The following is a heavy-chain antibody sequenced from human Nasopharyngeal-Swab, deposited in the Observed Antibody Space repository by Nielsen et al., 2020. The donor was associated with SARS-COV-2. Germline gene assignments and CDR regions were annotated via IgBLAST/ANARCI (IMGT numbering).Heavy chain of an antibody. J-gene: IGHJ4*02. CDR3: TTDRVYDYVWGSYRLGY. CDR2: IKSKTDGGTT. D-gene: IGHD3-16*02. Sequence: GSLKISCAASGFTFSNAWMSWVRQAPGKGLEWVGRIKSKTDGGTTDYAAPVKGRFTISRDDSKNTLYLQMNSLKTEDTAVYYCTTDRVYDYVWGSYRLGYWGQGTLVTVSS. V-gene: IGHV3-15*01. CDR1: GFTFSNAW.